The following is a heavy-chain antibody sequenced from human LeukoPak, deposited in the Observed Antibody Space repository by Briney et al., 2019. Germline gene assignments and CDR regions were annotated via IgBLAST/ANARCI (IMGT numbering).Heavy chain of an antibody. CDR1: GGSISSYY. V-gene: IGHV4-34*01. CDR3: AGDLNSSSSPRDY. Sequence: SETLSLTCTVSGGSISSYYWSWIRQPPGKGLEWIGEINHSGSTNYNPSLKSRVTISVDTSKNQFSLKLSSVTAADTAVYYCAGDLNSSSSPRDYWGQGTLVTVSS. D-gene: IGHD6-13*01. CDR2: INHSGST. J-gene: IGHJ4*02.